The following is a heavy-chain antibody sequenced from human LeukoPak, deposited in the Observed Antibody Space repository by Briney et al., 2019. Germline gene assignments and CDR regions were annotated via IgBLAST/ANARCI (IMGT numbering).Heavy chain of an antibody. CDR3: AREYFYDSSGYSDAFDI. CDR1: GFTFSSYG. J-gene: IGHJ3*02. V-gene: IGHV3-33*01. D-gene: IGHD3-22*01. CDR2: IWYDGSNK. Sequence: GRSLRLSCAASGFTFSSYGMHWVRQAPGKGLEWVAVIWYDGSNKYYADSVKGRFTISRDNSKNTLYLQMNSLRAEDTAVYYCAREYFYDSSGYSDAFDIWGQGTMVTVSS.